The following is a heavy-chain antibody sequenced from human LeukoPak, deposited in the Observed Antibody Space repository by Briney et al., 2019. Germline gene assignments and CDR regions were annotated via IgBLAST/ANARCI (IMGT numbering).Heavy chain of an antibody. Sequence: ASVKVSCKASGYTFTSYGISWVRQAPGQGLEWMGWISAYNGNTNYAQKLQGRVTMTTDTSTSTAYMELRSLRSDDTAVYYCARFGLGKHIEVAGIPFDIWGQGTMVAVSS. V-gene: IGHV1-18*01. D-gene: IGHD6-19*01. J-gene: IGHJ3*02. CDR3: ARFGLGKHIEVAGIPFDI. CDR1: GYTFTSYG. CDR2: ISAYNGNT.